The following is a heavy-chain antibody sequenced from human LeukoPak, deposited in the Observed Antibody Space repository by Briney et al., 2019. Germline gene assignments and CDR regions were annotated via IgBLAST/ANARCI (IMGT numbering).Heavy chain of an antibody. Sequence: GGSLRLSCAASGFTFSNYWMSWVRQAPGKGLEWVANIEQDGSEKCYVDSVKGRFTISRDNAKNSLYLQMNSLRAEDTAVYYCARVVYDFWSGSQFDYWGQGTLVTVSS. CDR2: IEQDGSEK. CDR1: GFTFSNYW. J-gene: IGHJ4*02. D-gene: IGHD3-3*01. V-gene: IGHV3-7*01. CDR3: ARVVYDFWSGSQFDY.